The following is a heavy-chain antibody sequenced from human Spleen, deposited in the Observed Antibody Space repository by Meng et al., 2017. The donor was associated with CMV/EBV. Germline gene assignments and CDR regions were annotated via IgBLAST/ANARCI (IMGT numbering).Heavy chain of an antibody. J-gene: IGHJ6*02. Sequence: GESLKISCAASGFTFSSYSMNWVRQAPGKGLEWVSSISSIINYINYADSVKGRFTISRDNARNSVYLQMNSLRAGDTAVYYCAREGQQLIYYYGMDVWGQGTTVTVSS. V-gene: IGHV3-21*01. CDR1: GFTFSSYS. CDR3: AREGQQLIYYYGMDV. CDR2: ISSIINYI. D-gene: IGHD6-13*01.